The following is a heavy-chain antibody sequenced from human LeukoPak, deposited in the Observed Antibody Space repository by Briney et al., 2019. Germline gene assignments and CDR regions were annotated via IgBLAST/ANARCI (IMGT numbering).Heavy chain of an antibody. D-gene: IGHD4-17*01. CDR2: INPKTGGA. Sequence: GASLKVSCKTSGYTFIGHYIHWVRQAPGQGLEWMGWINPKTGGANYAQKFQGRVTMTSDTSISTVFMELGGLRSDDTAVYYCASGRDYGDERGAFDIWGQGTMVTVSS. CDR1: GYTFIGHY. V-gene: IGHV1-2*02. CDR3: ASGRDYGDERGAFDI. J-gene: IGHJ3*02.